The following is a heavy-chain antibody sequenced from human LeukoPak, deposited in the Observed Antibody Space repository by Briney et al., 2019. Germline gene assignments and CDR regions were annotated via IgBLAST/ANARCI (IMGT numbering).Heavy chain of an antibody. D-gene: IGHD3-3*01. V-gene: IGHV1-18*01. CDR1: GYTFTSYG. J-gene: IGHJ4*02. Sequence: VASVKVSCKASGYTFTSYGISWVRQTPGQGLEWMGWISAYNGNTNYAQKLQGRVTMTTDTSTSTAYMELRSLRSDDTAVYYCARVYLDGDYFDYWGQGTLVTVSS. CDR2: ISAYNGNT. CDR3: ARVYLDGDYFDY.